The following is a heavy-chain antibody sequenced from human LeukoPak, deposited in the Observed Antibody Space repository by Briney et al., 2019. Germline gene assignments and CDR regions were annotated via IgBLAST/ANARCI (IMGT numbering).Heavy chain of an antibody. J-gene: IGHJ4*02. V-gene: IGHV1-2*04. D-gene: IGHD3-22*01. Sequence: ASVKVSCKASGYTFTGYYMHWVRQAPGQGLEWMGWINPNSGGTNYAQKFQGWVTMTRDTSISTAYMELSRLRSDDTAVYYCARGPCDSSGYFDYWGQGTLVTVSS. CDR1: GYTFTGYY. CDR2: INPNSGGT. CDR3: ARGPCDSSGYFDY.